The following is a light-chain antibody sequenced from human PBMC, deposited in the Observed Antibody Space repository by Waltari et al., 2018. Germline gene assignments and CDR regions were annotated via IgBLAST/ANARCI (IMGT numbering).Light chain of an antibody. CDR2: KAS. J-gene: IGKJ4*01. V-gene: IGKV1-12*01. CDR1: QDISSS. CDR3: QQGYTFPLT. Sequence: DIQLTQSPSSLSASVGDRVTISCRASQDISSSLAWYQLKPGKVPRLLIHKASTLESGVPSRFSSRRSGTDFTLTISSLEPEDFTTYYCQQGYTFPLTFGGGTKVEIK.